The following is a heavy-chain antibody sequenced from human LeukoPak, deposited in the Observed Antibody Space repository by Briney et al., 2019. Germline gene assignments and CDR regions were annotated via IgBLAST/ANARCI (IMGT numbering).Heavy chain of an antibody. J-gene: IGHJ2*01. V-gene: IGHV4-34*01. CDR2: INHSGST. CDR3: ARTAMVPAAMHTWCFDL. CDR1: GESFSGYY. D-gene: IGHD2-2*01. Sequence: PSETLSLTCAVYGESFSGYYWSWIRHPPGKGMEWVGDINHSGSTNYNPSLKSRITISVDTSKNQFSLKLSSVTAADTAMYYCARTAMVPAAMHTWCFDLWGRGTLVTVSS.